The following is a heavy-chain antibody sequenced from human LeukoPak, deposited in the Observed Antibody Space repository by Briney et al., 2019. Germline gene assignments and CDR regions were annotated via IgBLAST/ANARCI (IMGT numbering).Heavy chain of an antibody. CDR2: IYYSGST. J-gene: IGHJ4*02. CDR1: GGSISSGGYY. CDR3: ARDSTMVRGVHFDY. V-gene: IGHV4-31*03. Sequence: PSETLSLTCTVSGGSISSGGYYWSWIRQHPGKGLEWIGYIYYSGSTYYNPSLKSRVTTSVDTSKNQFSLKLSSVTAADTAVYYCARDSTMVRGVHFDYWGQGTLVTVSS. D-gene: IGHD3-10*01.